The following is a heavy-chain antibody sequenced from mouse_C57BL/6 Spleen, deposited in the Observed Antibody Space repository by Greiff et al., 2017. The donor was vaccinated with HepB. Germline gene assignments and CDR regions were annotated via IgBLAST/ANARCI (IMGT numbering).Heavy chain of an antibody. J-gene: IGHJ2*01. CDR1: GFTFSSYA. CDR2: ISDGGSYT. D-gene: IGHD1-1*01. CDR3: ARVYYYGSSSGDYFDY. V-gene: IGHV5-4*03. Sequence: EVKLVESGGGLVKPGGSLKLSCAASGFTFSSYAMSWVRQTPEKRLEWVATISDGGSYTYYPDNVKGRFTISRDNAKNNLYLHMSHLKSEDTAMYYWARVYYYGSSSGDYFDYWGQGTTLTVSS.